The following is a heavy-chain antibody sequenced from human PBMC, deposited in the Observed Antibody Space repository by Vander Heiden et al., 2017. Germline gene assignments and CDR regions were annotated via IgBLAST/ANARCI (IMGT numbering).Heavy chain of an antibody. Sequence: QITLKESGPTLVKPTQTLTLTCPFSGFSLSTSGVGVGWIRQPPGKALEWLGIIYWDDDKPDSPALKSRLTITKYTSKNQVVLTMSNMEPVDTATYYFAHSRYAADAFDIWGQGTMVTVSS. J-gene: IGHJ3*02. CDR3: AHSRYAADAFDI. CDR2: IYWDDDK. CDR1: GFSLSTSGVG. D-gene: IGHD3-9*01. V-gene: IGHV2-5*02.